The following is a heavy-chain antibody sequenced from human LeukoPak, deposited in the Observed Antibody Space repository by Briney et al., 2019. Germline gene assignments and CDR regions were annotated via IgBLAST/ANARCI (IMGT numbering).Heavy chain of an antibody. CDR3: VGGGDPPFEG. V-gene: IGHV3-11*06. D-gene: IGHD2-21*01. Sequence: PGGSLRLSCAASGFTFSDYYMSWIRQAPGKGLEWVSYISSSSSYTNYADSVKGRFTISRDNAKNSLYLQMNSLRAEDTAVYYCVGGGDPPFEGWGQGTLATVSS. J-gene: IGHJ4*02. CDR1: GFTFSDYY. CDR2: ISSSSSYT.